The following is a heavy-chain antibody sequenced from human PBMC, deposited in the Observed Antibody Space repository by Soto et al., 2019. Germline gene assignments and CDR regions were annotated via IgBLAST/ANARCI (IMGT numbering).Heavy chain of an antibody. CDR2: IYYSGST. J-gene: IGHJ4*02. Sequence: SETLSLTCTVSGGSMSSYYCSWIRQPPGKGLEWIGYIYYSGSTNYNPSLKSRVTISVDTSKNQFSLKLSSVTAADTAVYYCARSPRNWGFDYWGLGTLVTVSS. D-gene: IGHD7-27*01. CDR3: ARSPRNWGFDY. V-gene: IGHV4-59*01. CDR1: GGSMSSYY.